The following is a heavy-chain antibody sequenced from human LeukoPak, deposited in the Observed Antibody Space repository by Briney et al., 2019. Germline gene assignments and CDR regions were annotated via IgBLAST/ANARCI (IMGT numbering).Heavy chain of an antibody. J-gene: IGHJ3*02. V-gene: IGHV4-34*01. CDR1: GGSFSGYY. Sequence: SETLSLTCAVYGGSFSGYYWSWIRQPPGKGLEWIGEINHSGSTNYNPSLKSRVTISVDTSKNQFSLKLSSVTAADTAVYYCVRDKYSSSWYSGAFDIWGQGTMVTVSS. D-gene: IGHD6-13*01. CDR2: INHSGST. CDR3: VRDKYSSSWYSGAFDI.